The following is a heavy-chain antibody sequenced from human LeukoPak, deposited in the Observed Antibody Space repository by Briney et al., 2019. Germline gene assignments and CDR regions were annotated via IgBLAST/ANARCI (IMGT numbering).Heavy chain of an antibody. CDR1: GYTFTSYY. V-gene: IGHV1-46*01. CDR2: INPSGGST. J-gene: IGHJ6*02. D-gene: IGHD3-10*01. CDR3: ASPITMVRGVINMDV. Sequence: GASVKVSCKASGYTFTSYYMHWVRQAPGQGLEWMGIINPSGGSTSYAQKFQGRVTMTRDTTTSTVYMELSSLRSEDTAVYYCASPITMVRGVINMDVWGQGTTVTVSS.